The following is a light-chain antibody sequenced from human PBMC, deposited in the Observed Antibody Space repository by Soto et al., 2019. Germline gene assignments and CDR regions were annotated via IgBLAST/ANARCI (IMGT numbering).Light chain of an antibody. Sequence: DSPITQSPPTLSPSVGDRVTITCLHSQSISNWLAWHQQQPGKAPKLLIYDACSFKSGAPSWISGSGAGTESTLTISSLQPDDFASYYRQQYTSYSGTFGQRTKVDTK. CDR3: QQYTSYSGT. CDR1: QSISNW. CDR2: DAC. V-gene: IGKV1-5*01. J-gene: IGKJ1*01.